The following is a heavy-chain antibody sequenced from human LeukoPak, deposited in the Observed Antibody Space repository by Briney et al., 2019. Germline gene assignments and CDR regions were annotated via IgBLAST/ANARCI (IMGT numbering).Heavy chain of an antibody. J-gene: IGHJ4*02. D-gene: IGHD3-22*01. CDR3: ARSRENYYDSSGYD. V-gene: IGHV4-30-2*01. CDR1: GGSISSGGYS. Sequence: PSETLSLTCAVSGGSISSGGYSWSWIRQPPGKGLEWIGYIYHSGSTYYNPSLKSRVTISVDRSKNQFSLKLSSVTAADTAVYYCARSRENYYDSSGYDWGQGTLVTVSS. CDR2: IYHSGST.